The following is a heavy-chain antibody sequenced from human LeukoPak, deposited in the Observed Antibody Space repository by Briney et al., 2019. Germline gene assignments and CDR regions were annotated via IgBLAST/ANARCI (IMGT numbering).Heavy chain of an antibody. CDR2: IYYSGST. D-gene: IGHD3-3*01. V-gene: IGHV4-59*12. CDR1: GGSISSYY. Sequence: PSETLSLTCTVSGGSISSYYWSWIRQPPGKGLEWIGYIYYSGSTNYNPSLKSRVTISVDTSKNQFSLKLSSVTAADTAVYYCARAPDFGQVHDAFDICGQGTMVTVSS. J-gene: IGHJ3*02. CDR3: ARAPDFGQVHDAFDI.